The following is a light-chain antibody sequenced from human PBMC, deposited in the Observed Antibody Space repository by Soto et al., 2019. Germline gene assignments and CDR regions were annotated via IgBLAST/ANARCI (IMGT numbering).Light chain of an antibody. Sequence: EIRLTQSPGTLSLSPGEIATLSCRASQSVSSSYLALYQQKPGQAPRLLIYGASSRATGIPDRFSGSGSGTEFTLTISSLQSEDFAVYYCQQYNNWPPITFGQGTRLEI. J-gene: IGKJ5*01. V-gene: IGKV3-20*01. CDR2: GAS. CDR3: QQYNNWPPIT. CDR1: QSVSSSY.